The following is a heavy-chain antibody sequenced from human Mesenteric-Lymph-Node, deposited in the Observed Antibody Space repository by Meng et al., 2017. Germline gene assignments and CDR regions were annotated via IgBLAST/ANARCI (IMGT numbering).Heavy chain of an antibody. V-gene: IGHV4-38-2*02. CDR2: IYHSGST. CDR1: GDSITTSYY. D-gene: IGHD3-10*01. J-gene: IGHJ5*02. Sequence: SETLSLTCTVSGDSITTSYYWGWIRQPPGKGLEWIGSIYHSGSTYYNPSLKSRVTISVDTSKNQFSLRLTSVTAADTAMYYCARWFGGFENWFDPWGQGTLVTVSS. CDR3: ARWFGGFENWFDP.